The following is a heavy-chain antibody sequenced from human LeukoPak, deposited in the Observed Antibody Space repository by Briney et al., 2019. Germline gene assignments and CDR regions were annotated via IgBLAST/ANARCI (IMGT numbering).Heavy chain of an antibody. CDR3: ARGAEYGSGEFGSGWFDP. D-gene: IGHD3-10*01. CDR2: LYYSGTT. J-gene: IGHJ5*02. V-gene: IGHV4-59*12. Sequence: SETLSLTCTVSGGSISSSYWSWIRQSPGKGLEWIGSLYYSGTTTKYNPSLKSRVTISVDTSKNQFSLKLSSVTAADTAVYYCARGAEYGSGEFGSGWFDPWGQGTLVTVSS. CDR1: GGSISSSY.